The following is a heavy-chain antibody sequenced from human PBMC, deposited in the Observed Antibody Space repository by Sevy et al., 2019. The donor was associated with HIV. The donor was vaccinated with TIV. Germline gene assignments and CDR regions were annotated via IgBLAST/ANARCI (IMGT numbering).Heavy chain of an antibody. V-gene: IGHV1-18*01. CDR1: GYTFTSYG. D-gene: IGHD3-10*01. Sequence: ASVKVSCKASGYTFTSYGISWVRQAPGQGLEWMGWISAYNGNTNYAQKLQGRVTMTTDTSTSTAYMELRSLRSDDTAVYYCARELPHYYGSGSSPFDPWGQGTLVTVSS. J-gene: IGHJ5*02. CDR3: ARELPHYYGSGSSPFDP. CDR2: ISAYNGNT.